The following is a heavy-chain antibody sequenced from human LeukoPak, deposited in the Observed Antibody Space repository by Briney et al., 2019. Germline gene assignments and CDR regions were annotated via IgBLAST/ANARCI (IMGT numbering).Heavy chain of an antibody. Sequence: GGSLRLSCAASGFTFSSYSMHWVRQAPGKGLEWVSGISWNSGSIGYADSVKGRFTISRDNAKNSLYLQMNSLRAEDTALYYCAKDDGSRGFDYWGQGTLVTVSS. V-gene: IGHV3-9*01. CDR1: GFTFSSYS. J-gene: IGHJ4*02. CDR3: AKDDGSRGFDY. CDR2: ISWNSGSI. D-gene: IGHD6-13*01.